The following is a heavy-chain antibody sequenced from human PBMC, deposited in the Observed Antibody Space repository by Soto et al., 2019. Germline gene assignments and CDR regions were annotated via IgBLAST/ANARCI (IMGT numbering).Heavy chain of an antibody. Sequence: SETLSLTCSVSGGTISGYYWTWIRQPAGKGLEWIGRIYSSGNTKYNPSLQSRVTMSLDTSNNQFSLRLTSVTAADTAVYYCARGQRFSDWFDPWGQGTLVTV. J-gene: IGHJ5*02. D-gene: IGHD3-3*01. CDR2: IYSSGNT. V-gene: IGHV4-4*07. CDR3: ARGQRFSDWFDP. CDR1: GGTISGYY.